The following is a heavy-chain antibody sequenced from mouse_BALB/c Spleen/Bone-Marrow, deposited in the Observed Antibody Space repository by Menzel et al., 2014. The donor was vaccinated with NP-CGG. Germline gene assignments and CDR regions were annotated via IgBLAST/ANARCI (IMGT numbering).Heavy chain of an antibody. J-gene: IGHJ4*01. Sequence: EVKLVESGGGLVQPGGSRKLSCAASGFTFXSFGMHWVRQAPEKGLEWVAYISCDSSTIYYADTVKGRFTISRDNPKNTLFLQMTSLRSEDTAMYYCVRWSYYDAMDYWGQGTSVTVSS. V-gene: IGHV5-17*02. CDR1: GFTFXSFG. CDR2: ISCDSSTI. CDR3: VRWSYYDAMDY. D-gene: IGHD2-12*01.